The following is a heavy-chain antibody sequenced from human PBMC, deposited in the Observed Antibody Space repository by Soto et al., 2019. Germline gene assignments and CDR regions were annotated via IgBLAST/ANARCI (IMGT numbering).Heavy chain of an antibody. CDR1: GYTFTNYW. CDR2: IYPGDSDT. Sequence: EVQLVQSGTEVKTPGESLKISCRVSGYTFTNYWIAWVRQMPGKGLEWMGIIYPGDSDTRYSPSFQGQVTISVDKSINTAYLQWSSLKASDSAMYYCARVWEMATVAACDYWGQGTLVTVSS. CDR3: ARVWEMATVAACDY. V-gene: IGHV5-51*01. J-gene: IGHJ4*02. D-gene: IGHD6-13*01.